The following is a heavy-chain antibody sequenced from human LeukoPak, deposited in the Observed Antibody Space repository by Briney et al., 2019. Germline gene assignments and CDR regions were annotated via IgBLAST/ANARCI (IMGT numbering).Heavy chain of an antibody. CDR2: IIHSGST. CDR3: ARQTGSGLFILP. J-gene: IGHJ4*02. V-gene: IGHV4-34*12. D-gene: IGHD3/OR15-3a*01. CDR1: GGSFSGYY. Sequence: SETLSLTCAVYGGSFSGYYWSWIRQPPGKGLEWIGEIIHSGSTNYNSSLKSRVTISVDTSKNLVSLRLSSVTAADTAVYYCARQTGSGLFILPGGQGTLVTVSS.